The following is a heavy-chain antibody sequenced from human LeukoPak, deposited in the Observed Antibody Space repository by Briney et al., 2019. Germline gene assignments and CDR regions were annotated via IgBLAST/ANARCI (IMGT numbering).Heavy chain of an antibody. CDR1: GFTFNSYW. V-gene: IGHV3-23*01. Sequence: AGGSLRLSCAASGFTFNSYWLSWVRQAPGKGLEWVGGINGNGGTTNTADSVKGRLTISRDSDKKTLYLQMLSLRVEDTAVYPCAKATRFSLEGEGYSRLDRWGPGTLVTVSS. D-gene: IGHD4-11*01. CDR2: INGNGGTT. J-gene: IGHJ5*02. CDR3: AKATRFSLEGEGYSRLDR.